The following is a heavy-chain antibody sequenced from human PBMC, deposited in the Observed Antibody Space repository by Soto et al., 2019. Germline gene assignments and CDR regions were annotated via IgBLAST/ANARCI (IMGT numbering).Heavy chain of an antibody. CDR2: ISGSGGST. CDR1: GFTFSSYA. D-gene: IGHD6-6*01. Sequence: QSLSCAASGFTFSSYAMSWVRQAPGKGLEWVSAISGSGGSTYYADSVKGRFTISRDNSKNTLYLQMNSLRAEDTAVYYCAKVFLQLVYYYLDYWVQGTLVTVSS. V-gene: IGHV3-23*01. J-gene: IGHJ4*02. CDR3: AKVFLQLVYYYLDY.